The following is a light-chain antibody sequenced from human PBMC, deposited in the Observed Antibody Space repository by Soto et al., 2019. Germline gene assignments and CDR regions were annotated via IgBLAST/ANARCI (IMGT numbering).Light chain of an antibody. Sequence: DIQVTQSPPSLSASVGDRVTITCQASQDIIKYLNWFQHKPGTAPKLLIYDASNLETGVPSRFSASGSGTHFTFTISSLQPEDVATYYCQQYYKLPPITFGPGTKVDVK. V-gene: IGKV1-33*01. CDR2: DAS. CDR3: QQYYKLPPIT. J-gene: IGKJ3*01. CDR1: QDIIKY.